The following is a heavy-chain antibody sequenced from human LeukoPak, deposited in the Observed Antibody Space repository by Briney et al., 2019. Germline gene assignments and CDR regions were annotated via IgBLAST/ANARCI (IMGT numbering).Heavy chain of an antibody. CDR1: GFTFSTYG. V-gene: IGHV3-30*02. D-gene: IGHD4-17*01. CDR2: LRYGGTNK. CDR3: ARGGGVYGDFDY. Sequence: GGSLRLSCAASGFTFSTYGMHWVRQAPGKGLEWVAFLRYGGTNKYYADSVKGRFTISRDNSKNTLYLQMNSLRAEDTAVYYCARGGGVYGDFDYWGQGTLVTVSS. J-gene: IGHJ4*02.